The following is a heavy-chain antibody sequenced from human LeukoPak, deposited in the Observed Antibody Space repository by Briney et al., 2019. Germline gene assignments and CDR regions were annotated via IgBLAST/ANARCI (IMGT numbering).Heavy chain of an antibody. J-gene: IGHJ4*02. CDR3: AAPSTVTTYFDY. CDR1: GFTFSSYG. CDR2: ISYDGSNK. D-gene: IGHD4-17*01. Sequence: GGSLRLSCAASGFTFSSYGMPWVRQAPGKGLEWGAVISYDGSNKYYADSVKGRFTISRDNSTNTLYLQMNSLRAEDTAVYYCAAPSTVTTYFDYWGQGTLVTVSS. V-gene: IGHV3-30*03.